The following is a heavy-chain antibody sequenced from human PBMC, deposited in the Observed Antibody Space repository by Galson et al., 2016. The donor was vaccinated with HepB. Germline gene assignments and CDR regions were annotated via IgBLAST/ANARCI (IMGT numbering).Heavy chain of an antibody. Sequence: SVKVSCKASGGTFSSYAIRWVRQAPGQGLEWMGGIIPIFGTANYAQKFQGRVTITADKSTSTAYMDLSSLRTEDTAVYYCASPYYDFLSGYYPSYYYYGMDVWGQGTTVTVSS. CDR2: IIPIFGTA. CDR3: ASPYYDFLSGYYPSYYYYGMDV. J-gene: IGHJ6*02. V-gene: IGHV1-69*06. CDR1: GGTFSSYA. D-gene: IGHD3-3*01.